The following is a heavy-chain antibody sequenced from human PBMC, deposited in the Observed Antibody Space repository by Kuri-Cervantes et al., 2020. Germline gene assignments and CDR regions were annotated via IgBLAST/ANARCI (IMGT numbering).Heavy chain of an antibody. J-gene: IGHJ5*02. CDR2: MNPNSGNT. CDR3: ARVVAATDDWFDP. CDR1: GGTFSSYA. Sequence: ASVNVSCKASGGTFSSYAVSWVRQAPGQGLEWMGWMNPNSGNTDYAQRFQGIVTMTRNTSISTAYMELSSLRSEDTAVYYCARVVAATDDWFDPWGQGTLVTVSS. V-gene: IGHV1-8*02. D-gene: IGHD2-15*01.